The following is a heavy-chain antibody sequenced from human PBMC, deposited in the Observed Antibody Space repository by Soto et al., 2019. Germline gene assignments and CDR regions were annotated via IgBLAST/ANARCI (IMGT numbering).Heavy chain of an antibody. CDR2: IIPIFGTA. CDR1: GGTFSSYA. V-gene: IGHV1-69*06. D-gene: IGHD6-13*01. J-gene: IGHJ6*02. CDR3: ARGRAAAGPNYYYYYGMDV. Sequence: SVKVSFKASGGTFSSYAISWVRQAPGQGLEWMGGIIPIFGTANYAQKFQGRVTITADKSTSTAYMELSSLRSEDTAVYYCARGRAAAGPNYYYYYGMDVWGQGTTVTVSS.